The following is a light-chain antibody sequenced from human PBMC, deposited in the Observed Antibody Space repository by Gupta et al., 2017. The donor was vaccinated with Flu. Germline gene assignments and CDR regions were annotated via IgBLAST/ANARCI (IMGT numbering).Light chain of an antibody. CDR3: NSRDSTDNHQAV. CDR1: SLRTSY. Sequence: SSELTQDPAVSVALGQTVRLTRQGDSLRTSYASWYQQKPGQAPVLVIYAKNIRPSGIPDRFSGSSSGNTASLTITGAQAEDEADYYCNSRDSTDNHQAVFGGGTKLTVL. V-gene: IGLV3-19*01. CDR2: AKN. J-gene: IGLJ2*01.